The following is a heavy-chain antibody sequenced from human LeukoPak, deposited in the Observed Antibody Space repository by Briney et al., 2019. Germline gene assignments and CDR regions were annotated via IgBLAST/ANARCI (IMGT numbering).Heavy chain of an antibody. V-gene: IGHV3-23*01. CDR1: GFTFSRYS. CDR3: ARDDGWLHAD. D-gene: IGHD3-22*01. J-gene: IGHJ4*02. CDR2: ITDSGGST. Sequence: GGSLRLSCAASGFTFSRYSMNWVRQAPGKGLEWVSGITDSGGSTWYADSVKGRFTISRDNSKNTLYLQLNSLRAEDTAVYYCARDDGWLHADWGQGSLVTVSS.